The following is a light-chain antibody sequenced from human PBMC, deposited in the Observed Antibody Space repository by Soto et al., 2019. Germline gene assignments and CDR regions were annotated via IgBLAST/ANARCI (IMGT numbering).Light chain of an antibody. J-gene: IGLJ2*01. CDR3: AAWDDSLSVV. CDR2: SNN. Sequence: QSVLTQPPSASGTPGQRVTISCSGSSSNIGSNYVYWYQQLPGTAPKLLIYSNNQRPSGVPDRFSGSKSGTSASLAISGLRYEDEADYYCAAWDDSLSVVFGGGTQLTVL. V-gene: IGLV1-47*02. CDR1: SSNIGSNY.